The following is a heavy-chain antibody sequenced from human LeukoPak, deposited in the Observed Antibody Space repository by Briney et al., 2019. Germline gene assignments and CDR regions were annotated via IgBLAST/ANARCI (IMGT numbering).Heavy chain of an antibody. CDR3: ASPSCTNGVCLAQDAFDI. CDR2: ISAYNGNT. J-gene: IGHJ3*02. CDR1: GYTFTSYG. D-gene: IGHD2-8*01. V-gene: IGHV1-18*01. Sequence: GASVKVSCKASGYTFTSYGISWVRQAPGQGLEWMGWISAYNGNTNYAQKLQGRVTMTTDTSTSTAYMELRSLRSDDTAVYYCASPSCTNGVCLAQDAFDIWGQGTMVTVSS.